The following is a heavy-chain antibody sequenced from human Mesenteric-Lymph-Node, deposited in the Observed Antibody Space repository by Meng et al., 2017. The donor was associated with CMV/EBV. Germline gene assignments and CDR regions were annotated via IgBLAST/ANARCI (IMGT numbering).Heavy chain of an antibody. V-gene: IGHV3-15*01. CDR1: FAVNTAW. CDR2: VKSSADGGTI. CDR3: IADVPGLGRYMAQIDY. D-gene: IGHD3-16*01. J-gene: IGHJ4*02. Sequence: FAVNTAWMTWLRQAPGMGLEWVGRVKSSADGGTIDYAAAVKGRFIISRDDSKSMLYLQMNSLRIDDTGVYYCIADVPGLGRYMAQIDYWGLGILVTVSS.